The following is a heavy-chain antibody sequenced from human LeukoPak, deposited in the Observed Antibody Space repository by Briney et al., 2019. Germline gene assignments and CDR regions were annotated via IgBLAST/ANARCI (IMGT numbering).Heavy chain of an antibody. CDR2: INPSGGST. CDR3: ARDRHYDFWSGYYRGDAFDI. V-gene: IGHV1-46*01. CDR1: GYTFTSYY. D-gene: IGHD3-3*01. J-gene: IGHJ3*02. Sequence: APVKVSCKASGYTFTSYYMHWVRQAPGQGLEWMGIINPSGGSTSYAQKFQGRVTMTRDTSTSTVYMELSSLRSEDTAVYYCARDRHYDFWSGYYRGDAFDIWGQGTMVTVSS.